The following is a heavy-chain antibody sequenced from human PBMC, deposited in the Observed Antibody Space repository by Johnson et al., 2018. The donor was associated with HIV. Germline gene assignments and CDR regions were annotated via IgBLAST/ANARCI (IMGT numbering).Heavy chain of an antibody. Sequence: QVQLVESGGGVVQPGTSLRLSCAASGFTFSSFAMHWVRQAPGKGLEWMAFISYDGSNKYFTDSVRGRFTISRDNSKNTLFLQMNSLEAEDTAGYYCARAWSLGAFDIWGQGTMGTVSS. CDR3: ARAWSLGAFDI. J-gene: IGHJ3*02. V-gene: IGHV3-30-3*01. CDR2: ISYDGSNK. D-gene: IGHD2-15*01. CDR1: GFTFSSFA.